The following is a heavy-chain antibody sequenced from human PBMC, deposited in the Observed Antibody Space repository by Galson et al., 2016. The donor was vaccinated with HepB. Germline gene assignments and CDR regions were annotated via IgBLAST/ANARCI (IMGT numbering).Heavy chain of an antibody. CDR3: ARAGDYDTLTGWSYVMDV. D-gene: IGHD3-9*01. V-gene: IGHV4-39*07. Sequence: SETLSLTCTVSDDSISSNNYYWGWIRQPPGKGLEWIGSIYYSGSTYYSPSLKSRITISVDTSKKQFSLKLTSVTAADTAKYYCARAGDYDTLTGWSYVMDVWGQGTTVTVSS. CDR1: DDSISSNNYY. J-gene: IGHJ6*02. CDR2: IYYSGST.